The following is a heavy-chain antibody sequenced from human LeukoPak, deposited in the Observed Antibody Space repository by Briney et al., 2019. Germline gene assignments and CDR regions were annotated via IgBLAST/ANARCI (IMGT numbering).Heavy chain of an antibody. Sequence: PGRSLRLSXAXSGFTFDDYAMHWVRQAPGKGLEWVSGISWNSGSIGYADSVKGRFTISRDNAKNSLYLQMNSLRAEDTALYYCAKDIGGGGDNWFDPRGQGTLFTVSS. CDR1: GFTFDDYA. D-gene: IGHD3-16*01. J-gene: IGHJ5*02. CDR3: AKDIGGGGDNWFDP. V-gene: IGHV3-9*01. CDR2: ISWNSGSI.